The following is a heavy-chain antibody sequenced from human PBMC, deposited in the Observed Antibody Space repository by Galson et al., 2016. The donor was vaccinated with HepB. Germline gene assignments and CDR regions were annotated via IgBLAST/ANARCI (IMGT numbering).Heavy chain of an antibody. CDR2: IYSSGFT. CDR1: GFTVSSDY. V-gene: IGHV3-66*02. J-gene: IGHJ4*02. Sequence: SLRLSCAASGFTVSSDYMGWVRQAPGKGLEWISIIYSSGFTYYADSVKGRFTISRDNSKNTLYLQMNSLRAEDTAVYYCATVPGSWYFDYWGQGTPVTVSS. D-gene: IGHD3-10*01. CDR3: ATVPGSWYFDY.